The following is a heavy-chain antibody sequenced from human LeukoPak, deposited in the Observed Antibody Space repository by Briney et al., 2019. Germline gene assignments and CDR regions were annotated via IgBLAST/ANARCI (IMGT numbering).Heavy chain of an antibody. D-gene: IGHD3-22*01. V-gene: IGHV4-59*01. CDR3: ARVAGDSSAPRFDY. CDR2: ISYSGST. J-gene: IGHJ4*02. Sequence: SETLSLTCTVSGGSISSYYWSWIRQPPGKGLEWIGYISYSGSTNYIPSLKSRVTISVDTSKNQFSLKLSSVTAADTAVYYCARVAGDSSAPRFDYWGQGTLVTVSS. CDR1: GGSISSYY.